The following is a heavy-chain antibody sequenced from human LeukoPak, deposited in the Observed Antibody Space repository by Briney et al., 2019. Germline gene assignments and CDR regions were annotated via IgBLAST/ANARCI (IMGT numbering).Heavy chain of an antibody. CDR2: ISSSSSYI. Sequence: GGSLRLSCAVSGFTFSSYSMNWVRQAPGKGLEWVSSISSSSSYIYYADSVKGRFTISRDNAKNSLYLQMNSLRAEDTAVYYCASMNDYGDHDYWGQGTLVTVSS. V-gene: IGHV3-21*01. CDR1: GFTFSSYS. CDR3: ASMNDYGDHDY. D-gene: IGHD4-17*01. J-gene: IGHJ4*02.